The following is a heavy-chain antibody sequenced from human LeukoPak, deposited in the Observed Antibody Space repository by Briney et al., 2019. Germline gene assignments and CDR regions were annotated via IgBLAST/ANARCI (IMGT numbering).Heavy chain of an antibody. V-gene: IGHV4-59*01. Sequence: SETLSLTCTVSGGSISSYYWSWIRQPPGKGLEWIGYIYYSGSTNYNPSLKSQVTISVDTSKNQFSLKLSSVTAADTAVYYCARDGRGYFDYWGQGTLVTVSS. CDR2: IYYSGST. CDR1: GGSISSYY. CDR3: ARDGRGYFDY. J-gene: IGHJ4*02.